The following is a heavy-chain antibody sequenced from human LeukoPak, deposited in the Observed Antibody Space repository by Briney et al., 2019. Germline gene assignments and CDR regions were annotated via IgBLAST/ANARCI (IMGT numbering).Heavy chain of an antibody. CDR2: IKQDGSEE. J-gene: IGHJ4*02. CDR1: GFNFSRNW. D-gene: IGHD4-11*01. CDR3: PRDYGEHPYPEVTLDQ. V-gene: IGHV3-7*01. Sequence: GGSLRLSYAASGFNFSRNWMTWVRQAPGKGLEWVANIKQDGSEEYYVDSVKGRFTISRDNAKKSTYLQMHRVRVEDTAVYYCPRDYGEHPYPEVTLDQWGQGTMVTVSS.